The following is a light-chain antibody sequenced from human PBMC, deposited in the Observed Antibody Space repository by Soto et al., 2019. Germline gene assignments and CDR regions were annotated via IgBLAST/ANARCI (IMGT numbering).Light chain of an antibody. CDR2: DAS. CDR3: QQHNNWPT. J-gene: IGKJ5*01. CDR1: ESVRTY. V-gene: IGKV3-11*01. Sequence: ETFLTQFPSTLALSPGERATLSCRASESVRTYLAWYQQKPGQSPRLLIYDASKRATGIPARLSGSGSGTDSTLTISSLEPEDFAIYYCQQHNNWPTFGQGTRLEIK.